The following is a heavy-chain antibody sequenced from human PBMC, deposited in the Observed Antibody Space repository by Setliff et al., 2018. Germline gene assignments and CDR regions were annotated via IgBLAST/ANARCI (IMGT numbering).Heavy chain of an antibody. CDR2: IYYSGNT. D-gene: IGHD4-17*01. CDR1: GGSIRNYY. V-gene: IGHV4-59*01. Sequence: SETLSLTCTASGGSIRNYYWSWIRQPPGKGLEWIGYIYYSGNTNYNPSLKSRVTISVDTSKNQFSLKLSSVTAADTAVYFCARGGRDNGDYVYIQHWGQGTLVTVSS. CDR3: ARGGRDNGDYVYIQH. J-gene: IGHJ1*01.